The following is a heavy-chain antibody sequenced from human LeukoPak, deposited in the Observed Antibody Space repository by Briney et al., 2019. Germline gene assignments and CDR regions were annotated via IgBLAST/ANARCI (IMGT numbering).Heavy chain of an antibody. D-gene: IGHD6-19*01. V-gene: IGHV3-53*05. Sequence: GGSLRLSCAASGFSVSSSYMYWVRQAPGKGLEWVSFFYRGDSTYYAESVRGRFTISRDNSKNTLYLQVNSLRPEDTAVYYCARDRWIAVAGNFDSWGQGTLVTVSS. CDR1: GFSVSSSY. J-gene: IGHJ4*02. CDR3: ARDRWIAVAGNFDS. CDR2: FYRGDST.